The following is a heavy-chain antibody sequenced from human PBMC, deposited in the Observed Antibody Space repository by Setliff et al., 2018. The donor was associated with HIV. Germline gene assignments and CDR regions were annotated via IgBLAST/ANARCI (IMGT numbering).Heavy chain of an antibody. Sequence: PSETLSLTCAVYGASFSAYYWSWIRQPPGKGLEWIGEINYSGSTNYKASLKSRLTLSLDMSKNQFSLKVNSVTAADTAVYYCARGDVYCTNGVCYNQHYYPMDVWGQGTTVTVSS. V-gene: IGHV4-34*09. CDR1: GASFSAYY. J-gene: IGHJ6*02. CDR3: ARGDVYCTNGVCYNQHYYPMDV. D-gene: IGHD2-8*01. CDR2: INYSGST.